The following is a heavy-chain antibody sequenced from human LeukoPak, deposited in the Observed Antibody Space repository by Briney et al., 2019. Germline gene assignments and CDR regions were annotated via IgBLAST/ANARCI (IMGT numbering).Heavy chain of an antibody. CDR3: AKARGYSYGFSADY. CDR2: ISGSGGST. V-gene: IGHV3-23*01. D-gene: IGHD5-18*01. CDR1: GFTFSSYA. J-gene: IGHJ4*02. Sequence: GGSLRLSCAASGFTFSSYAMSWVSQALGKGLEWVSGISGSGGSTYYADSVKGRFTISRDNSKNTLYLQMNSLRAEDTAVYYCAKARGYSYGFSADYWGQGTLVTVSS.